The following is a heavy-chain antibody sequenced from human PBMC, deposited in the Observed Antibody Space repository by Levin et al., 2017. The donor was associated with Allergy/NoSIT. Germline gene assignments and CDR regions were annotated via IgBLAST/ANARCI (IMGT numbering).Heavy chain of an antibody. D-gene: IGHD3-9*01. J-gene: IGHJ4*02. Sequence: ASVKVSCKASGYTFTGYYMHWVRQAPGQGLEWMGWINPNSGGTNYAQKFQGRVTMTRDTSISTAYMELSRLRSDDTAVYYCARPPYYDILTGYYWYFDYWGQGTLVTVSS. V-gene: IGHV1-2*02. CDR1: GYTFTGYY. CDR3: ARPPYYDILTGYYWYFDY. CDR2: INPNSGGT.